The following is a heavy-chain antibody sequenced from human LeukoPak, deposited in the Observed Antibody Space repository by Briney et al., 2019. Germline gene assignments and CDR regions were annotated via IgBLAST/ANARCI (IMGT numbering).Heavy chain of an antibody. J-gene: IGHJ5*02. V-gene: IGHV3-33*01. CDR2: IWYDGSNK. CDR3: ARDRSASGLLNWFDP. Sequence: RGSLRLSCAASGFTFSSYGMHWVRQAPGKGLEWVAVIWYDGSNKYYADSVKGRFTISRDNSKNTLYLQMNSLRAEDTAVYYCARDRSASGLLNWFDPWGQGTLVTVSS. CDR1: GFTFSSYG. D-gene: IGHD5-12*01.